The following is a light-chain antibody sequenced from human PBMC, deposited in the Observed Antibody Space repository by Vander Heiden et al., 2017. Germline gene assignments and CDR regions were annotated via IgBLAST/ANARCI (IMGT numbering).Light chain of an antibody. Sequence: DIQMTQSPSSLSASVGDRVTITCRASQSISSYLNWYQQKPGKAPKLLIYAASSLQSGVPSRFSGSGSGTDFTLTISSLQPEDFATYYCQQSDSTPPAFGQRTKVEIK. V-gene: IGKV1-39*01. CDR2: AAS. CDR1: QSISSY. CDR3: QQSDSTPPA. J-gene: IGKJ1*01.